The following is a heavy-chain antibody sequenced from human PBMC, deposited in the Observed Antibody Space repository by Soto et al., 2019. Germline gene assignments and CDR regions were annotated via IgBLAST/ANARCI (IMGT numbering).Heavy chain of an antibody. V-gene: IGHV3-30*18. Sequence: QVQLVESGGGVVQPGRSLILSCAATGFTFTTNGMHWVRQAPGKGLEWVAVISSDGSHRYYADSVKGRFTVSRDNSKNGLWLQRSGLRTEARAVCCCGKDGGARCSSSSCGRDYWGQGALVTGSS. D-gene: IGHD6-6*01. CDR1: GFTFTTNG. CDR3: GKDGGARCSSSSCGRDY. J-gene: IGHJ4*02. CDR2: ISSDGSHR.